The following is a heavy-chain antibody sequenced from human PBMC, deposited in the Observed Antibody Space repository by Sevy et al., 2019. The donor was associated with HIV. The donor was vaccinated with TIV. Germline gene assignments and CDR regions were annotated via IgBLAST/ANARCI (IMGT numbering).Heavy chain of an antibody. Sequence: GGSLRLSCAASGFTFSSYAMHWVRQAPGKGLEWVAVISYDGSNKYYADSVKGRFTISRDNSKNTLYLQMNSLRAEDTAVYYCARVAMVRSDFDYWGQGTLVTVSS. D-gene: IGHD5-18*01. V-gene: IGHV3-30-3*01. CDR1: GFTFSSYA. CDR2: ISYDGSNK. CDR3: ARVAMVRSDFDY. J-gene: IGHJ4*02.